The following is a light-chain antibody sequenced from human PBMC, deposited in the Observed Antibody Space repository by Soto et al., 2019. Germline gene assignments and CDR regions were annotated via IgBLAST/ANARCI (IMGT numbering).Light chain of an antibody. CDR1: SNDVGNYNF. J-gene: IGLJ3*02. CDR3: CSYAGSSSFEWV. Sequence: QSALTQPPSVSGSPGQSITISCAGTSNDVGNYNFVSWYQQHPGKAPKLVIYEVSKRPSEVSNRFSGSKSGNTASLTISGLQAEDEADYYCCSYAGSSSFEWVFGGGNKLTVL. V-gene: IGLV2-23*02. CDR2: EVS.